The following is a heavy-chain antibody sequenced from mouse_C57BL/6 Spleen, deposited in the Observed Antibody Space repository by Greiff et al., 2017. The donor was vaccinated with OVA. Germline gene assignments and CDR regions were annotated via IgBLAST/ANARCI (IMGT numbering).Heavy chain of an antibody. CDR3: ARPLYYYGSSYYFDY. CDR2: IDPSDSYT. D-gene: IGHD1-1*01. V-gene: IGHV1-50*01. CDR1: GYTFTSYW. Sequence: VQLQQPGAELVKPGASVKLSFKASGYTFTSYWMQWVKQRPGQGLEWIGEIDPSDSYTNYNQKFKGKATLTVDTSSSTAYMQLSSLTSEDSAVYYCARPLYYYGSSYYFDYWGQGTTLTVSS. J-gene: IGHJ2*01.